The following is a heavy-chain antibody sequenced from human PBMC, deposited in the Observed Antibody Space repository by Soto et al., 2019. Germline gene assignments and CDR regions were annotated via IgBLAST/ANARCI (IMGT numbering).Heavy chain of an antibody. D-gene: IGHD2-15*01. Sequence: SETLSLTCTVSGGSISSYYWSWIRQPPGKGLEWIGYIYYSGSTNYNPSLKSRVTISVDTSKNQFSLKLSSVTAADTAVYYCARGLLSDYYYYMDVWGKGTTVTVSS. CDR2: IYYSGST. J-gene: IGHJ6*03. CDR3: ARGLLSDYYYYMDV. CDR1: GGSISSYY. V-gene: IGHV4-59*01.